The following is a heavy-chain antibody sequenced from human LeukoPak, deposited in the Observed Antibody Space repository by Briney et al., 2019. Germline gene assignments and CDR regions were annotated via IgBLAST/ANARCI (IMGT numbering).Heavy chain of an antibody. CDR2: FDPEDGET. D-gene: IGHD3-10*01. J-gene: IGHJ1*01. CDR3: ATPGSKELWFGELLPDEYFQY. Sequence: GASVKVSCKVSGYTLTELSMQWVRQAPGKGLEWMGGFDPEDGETIYAQNFQGRVTMTEDTSTDTAYMELSSLRSEDTAVYYCATPGSKELWFGELLPDEYFQYWGQGTLVTVSS. CDR1: GYTLTELS. V-gene: IGHV1-24*01.